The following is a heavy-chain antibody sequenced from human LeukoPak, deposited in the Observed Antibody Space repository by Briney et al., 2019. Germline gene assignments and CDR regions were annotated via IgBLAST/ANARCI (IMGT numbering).Heavy chain of an antibody. CDR3: ARSGSYYSNYYYYGMDV. Sequence: ASVKVSCKASGYTFASYDINWVRQATGQGLEWMGWMNPNSGNTGYAQKFQGRATMTRNTSISTAYMELSSRRSEDTAVYYCARSGSYYSNYYYYGMDVWGQGTTVTVSS. V-gene: IGHV1-8*01. D-gene: IGHD3-10*01. CDR2: MNPNSGNT. CDR1: GYTFASYD. J-gene: IGHJ6*02.